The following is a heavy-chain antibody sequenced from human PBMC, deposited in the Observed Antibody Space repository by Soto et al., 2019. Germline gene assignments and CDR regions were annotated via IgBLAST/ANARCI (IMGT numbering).Heavy chain of an antibody. V-gene: IGHV3-23*01. CDR2: ISGSGGST. CDR1: GFTFSSYA. J-gene: IGHJ4*02. D-gene: IGHD3-9*01. CDR3: AKSRAHLNYDILTGYYTVDY. Sequence: AGGSLRLSCAASGFTFSSYAMSWVRQAPGKGLEWVSAISGSGGSTYYADSVKGRFTISRDNSKNTLYLQMNSLRAEDTAVYYCAKSRAHLNYDILTGYYTVDYWGQGTLVTVSS.